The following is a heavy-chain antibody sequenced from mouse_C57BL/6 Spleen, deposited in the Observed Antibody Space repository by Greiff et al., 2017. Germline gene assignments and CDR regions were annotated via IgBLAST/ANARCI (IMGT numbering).Heavy chain of an antibody. CDR1: GFSLTSYG. CDR2: IWGDGST. Sequence: VKLQESGPGLVAPSQSLSITCTVSGFSLTSYGVSWVRQPPGKGLEWLGVIWGDGSTNYHSALVSRLSIRKDNSKSQIFLKLYTLQTDDTATCSCAALYYGNSISLWGEETLVSVS. J-gene: IGHJ3*01. D-gene: IGHD2-1*01. CDR3: AALYYGNSISL. V-gene: IGHV2-3*01.